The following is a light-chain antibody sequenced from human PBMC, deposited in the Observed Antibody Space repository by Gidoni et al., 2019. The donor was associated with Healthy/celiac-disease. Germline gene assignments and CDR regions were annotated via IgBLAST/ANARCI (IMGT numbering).Light chain of an antibody. J-gene: IGLJ1*01. CDR2: DVS. CDR3: SSYTSSSTYV. V-gene: IGLV2-14*01. CDR1: SSDVGGYNY. Sequence: QSALTQPSSVSGSPGQSITISCTGTSSDVGGYNYVSWYQQHPGKAPKLRIDDVSNRPSGVSNRFSGSRSGNTASLTISGLQAEDEADYYCSSYTSSSTYVFGTGTKVTVL.